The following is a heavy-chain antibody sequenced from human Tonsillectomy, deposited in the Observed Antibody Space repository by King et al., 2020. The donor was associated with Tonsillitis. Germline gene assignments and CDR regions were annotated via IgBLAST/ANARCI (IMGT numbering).Heavy chain of an antibody. D-gene: IGHD5-12*01. J-gene: IGHJ4*02. CDR2: INPNSGGT. V-gene: IGHV1-2*02. Sequence: VQLVESGAEVKKPGASVKVSCKASGYTFTGYYMHWVRQAPGQGLEWMGWINPNSGGTNYAQKFQGRVTMSRDTSISTAYMGLSRLRSDDTAVYYCARDREGGYTLSEGDYWGQGTLVTVSS. CDR3: ARDREGGYTLSEGDY. CDR1: GYTFTGYY.